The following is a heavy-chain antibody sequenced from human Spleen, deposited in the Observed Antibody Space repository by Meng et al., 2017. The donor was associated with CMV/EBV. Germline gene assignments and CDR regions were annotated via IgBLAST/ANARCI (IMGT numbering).Heavy chain of an antibody. Sequence: SETLSLTCTVSGGSISGTRYYWGWIRQSPGKGLEWIGSVYYSGSTYYNPSLKSRLTVSVDTSKNQFSLKLTSVTAADTAVYYCARDRGWLQWANYFDYWGQGTLVTVSS. J-gene: IGHJ4*02. CDR3: ARDRGWLQWANYFDY. CDR1: GGSISGTRYY. CDR2: VYYSGST. V-gene: IGHV4-39*07. D-gene: IGHD5-24*01.